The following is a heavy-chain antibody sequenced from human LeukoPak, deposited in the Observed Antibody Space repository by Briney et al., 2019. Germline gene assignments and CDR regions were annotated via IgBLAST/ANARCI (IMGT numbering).Heavy chain of an antibody. CDR3: ARDRCSSTSCHYYYYMDV. V-gene: IGHV1-69*04. J-gene: IGHJ6*03. CDR2: IIPILGIA. CDR1: GGTFSSYT. D-gene: IGHD2-2*01. Sequence: SVKVSCKASGGTFSSYTISWVRQAPGQGLEWMGRIIPILGIANYAQKFQGRVTITADKSTSTAYMELSSLRSEDTAVYYCARDRCSSTSCHYYYYMDVWGKGTTVTVSS.